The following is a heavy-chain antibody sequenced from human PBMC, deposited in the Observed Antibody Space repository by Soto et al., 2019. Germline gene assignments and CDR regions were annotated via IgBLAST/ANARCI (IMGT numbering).Heavy chain of an antibody. J-gene: IGHJ4*02. CDR1: GFTFTSSA. CDR2: IVVGSGNT. CDR3: ARGLNGYSHYFDY. Sequence: SVKVSCKASGFTFTSSAVQWVRQARGQRLEWIGWIVVGSGNTNYAQKFQERVTITRDMSTSTAYMELSSLRSEDTAVYYCARGLNGYSHYFDYWGQGTLVTVSS. V-gene: IGHV1-58*01. D-gene: IGHD5-18*01.